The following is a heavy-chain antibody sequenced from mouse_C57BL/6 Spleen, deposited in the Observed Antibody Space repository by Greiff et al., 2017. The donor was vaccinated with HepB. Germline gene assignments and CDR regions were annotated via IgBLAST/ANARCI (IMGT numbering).Heavy chain of an antibody. CDR1: GYTFTSYT. J-gene: IGHJ4*01. Sequence: VQLQQSGAELARPGASVKMSCKASGYTFTSYTMHWVKQRPGQGLEWIGYINPSSGYTKYNQKFKDKATLTAEKSSSTAYMKLTSLTSEDSAVYYCALKVYAMDYWGQGTSVTVSS. CDR2: INPSSGYT. CDR3: ALKVYAMDY. V-gene: IGHV1-4*01.